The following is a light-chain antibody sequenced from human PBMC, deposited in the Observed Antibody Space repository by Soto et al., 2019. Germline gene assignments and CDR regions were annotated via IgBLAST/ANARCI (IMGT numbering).Light chain of an antibody. Sequence: EILLTQSPSTLSLSPGEGVTLSCRASQSVTVNSLAWYQQKPGQAPRLLIYGASTRATGIPARFSGSGSGTEFTLTISSLQSEDFAVYYCQQYNNWPYTFGQGTKVDI. CDR3: QQYNNWPYT. CDR1: QSVTVN. J-gene: IGKJ2*01. CDR2: GAS. V-gene: IGKV3-15*01.